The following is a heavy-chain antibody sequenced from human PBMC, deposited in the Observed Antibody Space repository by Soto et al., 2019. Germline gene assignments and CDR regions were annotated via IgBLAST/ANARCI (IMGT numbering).Heavy chain of an antibody. V-gene: IGHV1-18*01. D-gene: IGHD6-19*01. CDR1: GYTFINYG. CDR2: ISGYNGNT. Sequence: ASVKVSCKTSGYTFINYGIHWVRQAPGQGLEWMGWISGYNGNTNYAQTVQGRVTMTTDTSTGTVYMELRSLKSDDTAIYYCSRFIMVGGWFDPNYYHGMDVWGQGTTVTVSS. J-gene: IGHJ6*02. CDR3: SRFIMVGGWFDPNYYHGMDV.